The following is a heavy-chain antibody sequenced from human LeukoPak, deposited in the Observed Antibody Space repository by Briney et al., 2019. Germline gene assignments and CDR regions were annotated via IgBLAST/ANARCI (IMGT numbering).Heavy chain of an antibody. CDR3: ARGRAVAHVVDY. CDR2: IDPNSGGT. V-gene: IGHV1-2*02. Sequence: ASVKVSCKASGYIFTGYYMHWVRQAPGQGLEWMGWIDPNSGGTNYAQKFQGRVTMTRDTSISTAYMELSRLRSDDTALYYCARGRAVAHVVDYWGQGTLVTVSS. CDR1: GYIFTGYY. D-gene: IGHD6-19*01. J-gene: IGHJ4*02.